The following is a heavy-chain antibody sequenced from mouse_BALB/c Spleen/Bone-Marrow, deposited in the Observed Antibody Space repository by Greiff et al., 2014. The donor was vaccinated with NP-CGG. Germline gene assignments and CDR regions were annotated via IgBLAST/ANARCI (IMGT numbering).Heavy chain of an antibody. CDR2: IWNDGST. D-gene: IGHD1-1*01. Sequence: VKLVESGPGLVAPSQSLSITCTISGFSLTSYGVHWVRQPPGQGLEWLTVIWNDGSTTYNSALNSRLTISKDNSKSQVFLKMNKLQTEDTGKEYCAKHEGGYYDYWGQGTTLTVSS. CDR1: GFSLTSYG. J-gene: IGHJ2*01. CDR3: AKHEGGYYDY. V-gene: IGHV2-6-1*01.